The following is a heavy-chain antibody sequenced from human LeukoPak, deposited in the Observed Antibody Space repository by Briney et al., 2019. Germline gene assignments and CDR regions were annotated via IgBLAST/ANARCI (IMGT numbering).Heavy chain of an antibody. D-gene: IGHD3-22*01. CDR1: GFTFSSYA. CDR3: AKDHMDYYDSSGYYYASFDY. Sequence: GGSLRLSCAASGFTFSSYAMSWVRQAPGKGLEWVSAISGSGGSTYYADSVKGRFTISRDNSKNTLYLQMNSLRAEDTAVYYCAKDHMDYYDSSGYYYASFDYWGQGTLVTVSS. CDR2: ISGSGGST. V-gene: IGHV3-23*01. J-gene: IGHJ4*02.